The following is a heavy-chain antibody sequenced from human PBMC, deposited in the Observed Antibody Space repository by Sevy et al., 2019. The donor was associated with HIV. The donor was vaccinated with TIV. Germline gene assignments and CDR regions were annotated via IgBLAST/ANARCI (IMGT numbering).Heavy chain of an antibody. Sequence: GGSLSLSCAASGFTISKFSLSWVRQPPGKGLEWVSTFSFGCGEINYADSVKGRFTISRDNSKSSLYLQMNNLRPEDTAVYYCAREGCTKPHDYWGQGTLVTVSS. V-gene: IGHV3-23*01. D-gene: IGHD2-8*01. J-gene: IGHJ4*02. CDR3: AREGCTKPHDY. CDR2: FSFGCGEI. CDR1: GFTISKFS.